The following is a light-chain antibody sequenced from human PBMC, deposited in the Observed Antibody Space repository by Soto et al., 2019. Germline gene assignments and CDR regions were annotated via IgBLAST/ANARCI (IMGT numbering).Light chain of an antibody. CDR2: EGT. CDR1: SSGDGSDTL. J-gene: IGLJ2*01. Sequence: SALTQPASVSGSPGQSITISCSGASSGDGSDTLVSWYQHHPGKAPKLIIYEGTIRPSGVSNRFSGSHSGDTASLTISGLQAEDEAHYSCSSYTTAAFVVFAGGTKLTVL. V-gene: IGLV2-23*01. CDR3: SSYTTAAFVV.